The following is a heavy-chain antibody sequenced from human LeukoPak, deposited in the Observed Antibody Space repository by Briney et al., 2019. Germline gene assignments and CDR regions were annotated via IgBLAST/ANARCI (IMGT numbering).Heavy chain of an antibody. CDR3: ARMTTGHDF. Sequence: SETLSLTCAVSGTSFSSYYWSWIRQPPGKGLEWIGEVNHSGYTNDNPSLKSRVTISVDTSKTQFSLRLRSVTAADTGVYFCARMTTGHDFWGQGTLVTVSS. CDR2: VNHSGYT. J-gene: IGHJ4*02. CDR1: GTSFSSYY. D-gene: IGHD4-17*01. V-gene: IGHV4-34*01.